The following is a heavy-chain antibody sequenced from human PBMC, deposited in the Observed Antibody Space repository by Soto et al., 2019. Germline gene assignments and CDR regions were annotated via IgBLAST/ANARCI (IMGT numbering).Heavy chain of an antibody. J-gene: IGHJ4*02. CDR2: IYYSGST. CDR3: ARHEAPSGWYFYY. CDR1: GGSISSSSYY. D-gene: IGHD6-19*01. V-gene: IGHV4-39*01. Sequence: QLQLQESGPGLVKPSETLSLTCTVSGGSISSSSYYWGWIRQPPGKGLEWIGSIYYSGSTYYNPSLKSRVPIPVDTPKNQFSLKLSSVTSADTAVYYCARHEAPSGWYFYYWGQGTLVTVSS.